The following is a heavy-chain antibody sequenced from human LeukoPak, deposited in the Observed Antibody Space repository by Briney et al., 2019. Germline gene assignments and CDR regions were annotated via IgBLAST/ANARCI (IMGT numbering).Heavy chain of an antibody. Sequence: SETLSLTCTVSGGSISSYYWSWIRQPPGKGLEWIGYIYYSGSTNYNPFLKSRVTISVDTSKNQFSLKLSSVTAADTAVYYCAARASGSYFGWFDPWGQGTLVTVSS. D-gene: IGHD1-26*01. CDR2: IYYSGST. J-gene: IGHJ5*02. CDR3: AARASGSYFGWFDP. V-gene: IGHV4-59*01. CDR1: GGSISSYY.